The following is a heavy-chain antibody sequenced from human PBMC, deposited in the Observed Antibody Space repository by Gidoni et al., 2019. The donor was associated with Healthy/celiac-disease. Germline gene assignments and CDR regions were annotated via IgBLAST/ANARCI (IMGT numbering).Heavy chain of an antibody. V-gene: IGHV1-69*04. CDR1: GGTFSSYA. CDR3: ARERDGYNVDY. CDR2: IIPILGIA. D-gene: IGHD5-12*01. J-gene: IGHJ4*02. Sequence: EVKKPGSSVKVSCKASGGTFSSYAISWVRQAPGQGLEWMGRIIPILGIANYAQKFQGRVTITADKSTSTAYMELSSLRSEDTAVYYCARERDGYNVDYWGQGTLVTVSS.